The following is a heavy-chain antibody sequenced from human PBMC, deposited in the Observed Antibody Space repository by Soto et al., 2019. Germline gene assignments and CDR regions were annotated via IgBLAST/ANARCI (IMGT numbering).Heavy chain of an antibody. Sequence: GASVKVSCKASGGTFSSYAISWVRQAPGQGLEWMGGIIPIFGTANYAQKFQGRVTITADESTSTAYMELSSLRSEDTAVYYCARGWTSAAGYYYYGMDVWGQGTTVTVSS. CDR3: ARGWTSAAGYYYYGMDV. D-gene: IGHD2-15*01. J-gene: IGHJ6*02. CDR1: GGTFSSYA. V-gene: IGHV1-69*13. CDR2: IIPIFGTA.